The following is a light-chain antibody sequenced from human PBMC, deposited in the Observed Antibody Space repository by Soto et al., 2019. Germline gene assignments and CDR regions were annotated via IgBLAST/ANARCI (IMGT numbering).Light chain of an antibody. CDR2: KAT. V-gene: IGKV1-5*03. J-gene: IGKJ2*01. CDR1: QNIGSW. CDR3: QQYSDFQYS. Sequence: DIQMTQSPSTLSASVGDGVTITCRASQNIGSWLAWYQQKPGEAPKLLISKATNLQSGVPSRFSGSGSGTDFSLTISSLQPVDSATYFCQQYSDFQYSFGPGTKVDIK.